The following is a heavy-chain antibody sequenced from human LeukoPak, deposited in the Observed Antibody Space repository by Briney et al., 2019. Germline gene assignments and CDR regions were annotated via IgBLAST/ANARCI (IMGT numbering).Heavy chain of an antibody. CDR2: ISWNGDSI. J-gene: IGHJ3*02. CDR3: AKDSGRDAFDI. CDR1: GFTLDDYA. D-gene: IGHD1-26*01. Sequence: GRSLRLSCAASGFTLDDYAMHWVRQAPGKGLEWVSGISWNGDSIGYADSVKGRFTISRDNAQNSLYLQMNSLRAEDTAVYYCAKDSGRDAFDIWGQGTMVTVSS. V-gene: IGHV3-9*01.